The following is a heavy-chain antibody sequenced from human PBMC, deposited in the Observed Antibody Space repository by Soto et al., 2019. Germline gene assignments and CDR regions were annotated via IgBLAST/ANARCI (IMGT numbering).Heavy chain of an antibody. Sequence: SETLSLTCTVSGGSISSYYWSWIRQPAGKGLEWIGRIYTSGSTNYNPSLKSRVTISVDTSKNQFSLKLSSVTAADTAVYYCARDGSGSGWFGGNWFDPWGQGTLVTVSS. CDR1: GGSISSYY. V-gene: IGHV4-4*07. CDR2: IYTSGST. J-gene: IGHJ5*02. D-gene: IGHD6-19*01. CDR3: ARDGSGSGWFGGNWFDP.